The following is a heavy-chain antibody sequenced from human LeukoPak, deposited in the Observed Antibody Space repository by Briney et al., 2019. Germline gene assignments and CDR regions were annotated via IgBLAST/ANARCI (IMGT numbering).Heavy chain of an antibody. D-gene: IGHD3/OR15-3a*01. Sequence: SVKVSCKASGGTFSSYAISWVRQAPGQGLGWMGGIIPIFGTANYAQKFQGRVTITADESTSTAYMELSSLRSEDTAVYYCARERIGGLGGFDPWGQGTLVTVSS. CDR3: ARERIGGLGGFDP. V-gene: IGHV1-69*13. J-gene: IGHJ5*02. CDR2: IIPIFGTA. CDR1: GGTFSSYA.